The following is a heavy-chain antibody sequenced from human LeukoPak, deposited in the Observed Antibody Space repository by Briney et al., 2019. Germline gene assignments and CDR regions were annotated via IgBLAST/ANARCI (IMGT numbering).Heavy chain of an antibody. V-gene: IGHV3-21*01. D-gene: IGHD2-2*01. Sequence: PGGSLRLSCAASGFTFSSYSMNWVRQAPGKGLEWVSSISSSSSYIYYADSVKGRFTISRDNAKNSLYLQMNSLRAEDTAVYYCARVRAIYDAFDIWGQGTMVTVSS. J-gene: IGHJ3*02. CDR1: GFTFSSYS. CDR2: ISSSSSYI. CDR3: ARVRAIYDAFDI.